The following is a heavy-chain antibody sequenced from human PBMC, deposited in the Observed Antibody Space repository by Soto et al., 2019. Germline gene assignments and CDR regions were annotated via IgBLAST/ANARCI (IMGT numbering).Heavy chain of an antibody. CDR3: ARFGGVVSDFDY. V-gene: IGHV4-39*07. CDR2: IYYSGST. D-gene: IGHD3-16*01. J-gene: IGHJ4*02. CDR1: GGSISSSSYY. Sequence: PSETLSLTCTVSGGSISSSSYYWGWIRQPPGKGLEWIGSIYYSGSTYYNPSLKSRVTISVDTSKNQFSLKLSSVTAADTAVYYCARFGGVVSDFDYWGQGTLVTVSS.